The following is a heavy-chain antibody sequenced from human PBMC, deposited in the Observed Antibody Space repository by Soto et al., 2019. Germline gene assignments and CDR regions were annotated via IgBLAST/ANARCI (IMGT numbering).Heavy chain of an antibody. D-gene: IGHD6-6*01. CDR2: ISSSSSYI. J-gene: IGHJ3*02. Sequence: GGSLRLSCAASGFTFSSYSMNWVRQAPGKGLEWVSSISSSSSYIYYADSVKGRFTISRDNAKNSLYLQMNSLRAEDTAVYYCARDKSRGQLVPHDAFDIWGQGTMVTVSS. CDR3: ARDKSRGQLVPHDAFDI. V-gene: IGHV3-21*01. CDR1: GFTFSSYS.